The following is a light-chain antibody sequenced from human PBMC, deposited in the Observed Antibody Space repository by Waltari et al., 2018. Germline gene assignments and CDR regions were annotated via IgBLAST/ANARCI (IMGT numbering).Light chain of an antibody. V-gene: IGKV4-1*01. CDR1: QSVLYNSNNKNY. CDR2: WAA. J-gene: IGKJ3*01. CDR3: QQYYRSPLT. Sequence: DIVMTQSPDSLAVSLGARATTHCKPSQSVLYNSNNKNYLAWYQQRPGQPPKLLIYWAATRESGVPDRFSGSGSGTDFTLTISSLQAEDVAIYYCQQYYRSPLTFGPGTKVDIK.